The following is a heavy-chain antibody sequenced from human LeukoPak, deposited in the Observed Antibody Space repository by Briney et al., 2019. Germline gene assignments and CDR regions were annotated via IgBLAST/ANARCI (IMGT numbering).Heavy chain of an antibody. J-gene: IGHJ4*02. Sequence: SETLSLTCTVSGDSISNYYWSWIRQPPGKGLEWIGYIYYSESANYNPSLKSRVTISTDTSKSQFSLNLRSVTAEDTGIYYCARGRCRNSGCRPYFDYWGQGTQVTVSS. CDR3: ARGRCRNSGCRPYFDY. D-gene: IGHD3-22*01. CDR2: IYYSESA. CDR1: GDSISNYY. V-gene: IGHV4-59*01.